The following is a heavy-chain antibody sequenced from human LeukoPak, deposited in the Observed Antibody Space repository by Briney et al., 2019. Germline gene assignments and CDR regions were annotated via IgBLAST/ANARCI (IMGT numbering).Heavy chain of an antibody. J-gene: IGHJ4*02. CDR2: ISYVGGSYK. V-gene: IGHV3-30*07. D-gene: IGHD2-2*01. Sequence: QPGGSLRLSCAASGFTFSSFAMHWVRQAPGKGLEWVASISYVGGSYKYYADSVKGRFTISRDNAKNSLYLQMNSLRAEDTAVYYCAREGGRVVVAYYFDYWGQGTLVTVSS. CDR3: AREGGRVVVAYYFDY. CDR1: GFTFSSFA.